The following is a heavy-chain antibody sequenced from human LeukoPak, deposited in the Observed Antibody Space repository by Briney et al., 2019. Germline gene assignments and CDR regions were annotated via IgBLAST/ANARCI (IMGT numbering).Heavy chain of an antibody. D-gene: IGHD3-22*01. CDR2: MNPNSGNT. J-gene: IGHJ3*02. CDR3: ARGQGYYDSSGYYVGDI. Sequence: ASVKVSCKASGYTFTSYDINWVRQATGQGLEWMGWMNPNSGNTGYAQKFQGRVTMTRNTSISTAYMELSSLGSEDTAVYYCARGQGYYDSSGYYVGDIWGQGTMVTVSS. CDR1: GYTFTSYD. V-gene: IGHV1-8*01.